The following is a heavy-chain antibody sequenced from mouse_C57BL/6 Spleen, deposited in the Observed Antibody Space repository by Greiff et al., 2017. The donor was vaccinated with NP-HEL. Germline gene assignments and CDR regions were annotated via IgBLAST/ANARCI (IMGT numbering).Heavy chain of an antibody. CDR1: GFTFTDYY. CDR2: IRNKANGYKT. D-gene: IGHD1-1*01. J-gene: IGHJ2*01. V-gene: IGHV7-3*01. Sequence: EVKLVESGGGLVQPGGSLSLSCAASGFTFTDYYMSWVRQPPGKALEWLGFIRNKANGYKTEYSASVQGRFTISRDNSQSILYLQMNALRAEDSATYYCARYLYYGSPDFDYWGQGTTLTVSS. CDR3: ARYLYYGSPDFDY.